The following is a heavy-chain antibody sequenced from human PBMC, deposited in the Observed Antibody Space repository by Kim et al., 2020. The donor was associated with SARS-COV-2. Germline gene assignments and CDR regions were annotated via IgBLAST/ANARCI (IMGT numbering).Heavy chain of an antibody. CDR3: ARAAFTTKARTIAVAGLVDY. J-gene: IGHJ4*02. Sequence: RFTISRDNSKNTLYLQMNSLRAEDTAVYYCARAAFTTKARTIAVAGLVDYWGQGTLVTVSS. V-gene: IGHV3-30*01. D-gene: IGHD6-19*01.